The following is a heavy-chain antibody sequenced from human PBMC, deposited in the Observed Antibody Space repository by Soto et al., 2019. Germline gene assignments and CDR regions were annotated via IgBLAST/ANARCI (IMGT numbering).Heavy chain of an antibody. CDR1: GFTFTRYS. CDR3: ARESEDLTSNFDY. J-gene: IGHJ4*02. Sequence: GGSLRLSCAASGFTFTRYSMNWVRQAPGKGLEWVSSISSTTNYIYYGDSMKGRFTISRDNAKNSLYLEMNSLRAEDTAVYCCARESEDLTSNFDYWGQGTLVAVSS. V-gene: IGHV3-21*06. CDR2: ISSTTNYI.